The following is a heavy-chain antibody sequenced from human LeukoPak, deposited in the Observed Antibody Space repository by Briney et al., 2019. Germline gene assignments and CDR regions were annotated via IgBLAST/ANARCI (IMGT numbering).Heavy chain of an antibody. CDR1: GYTFTSYG. J-gene: IGHJ3*02. Sequence: GASVKVSCKASGYTFTSYGISWVRQAPGQGLEWMGWISAYNGNTNYAQELQGRVTMTTDTSTSTAYMELRSLRSDDTAVYYCARGYCSSTSCYGGGYDAFDIWGQGTMVTVSS. CDR2: ISAYNGNT. CDR3: ARGYCSSTSCYGGGYDAFDI. V-gene: IGHV1-18*01. D-gene: IGHD2-2*01.